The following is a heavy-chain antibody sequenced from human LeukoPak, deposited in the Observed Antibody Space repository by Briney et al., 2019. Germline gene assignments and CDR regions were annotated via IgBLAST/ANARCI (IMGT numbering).Heavy chain of an antibody. Sequence: GASVKVSCKASGYTFTSYDINWVRQATGQGLEWMGWMNPNSGNTGYAQKFQGRVTMTRNTSISTAYMELSSLRSKDTAVYYCAAEVGATTSLGYWGQGTLVTVSS. CDR3: AAEVGATTSLGY. D-gene: IGHD1-26*01. J-gene: IGHJ4*02. V-gene: IGHV1-8*01. CDR1: GYTFTSYD. CDR2: MNPNSGNT.